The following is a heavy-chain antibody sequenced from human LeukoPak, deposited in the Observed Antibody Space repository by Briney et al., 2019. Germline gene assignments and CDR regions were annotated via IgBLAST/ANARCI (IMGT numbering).Heavy chain of an antibody. CDR1: GGSISSSRYY. J-gene: IGHJ4*02. V-gene: IGHV4-39*01. D-gene: IGHD3-10*01. CDR3: ARQGVLMTLCDY. Sequence: SETPSLTCTVSGGSISSSRYYWGWIRQPPGKGLEWIGSIYYSGSTYYNPSLKSRVTISVDTSKNQFSLKLSSVTAADTAVYYCARQGVLMTLCDYWGQGTLVTVSS. CDR2: IYYSGST.